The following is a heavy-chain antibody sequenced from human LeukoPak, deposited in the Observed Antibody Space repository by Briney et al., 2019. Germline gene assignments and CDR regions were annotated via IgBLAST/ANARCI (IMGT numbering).Heavy chain of an antibody. D-gene: IGHD4-17*01. CDR1: GGSISSSNW. Sequence: SETLSLTCAVSGGSISSSNWWSWVRQPPGKGLEWIGEIYHSGSTNYNPSLKSRVTISVDKSKNQFSLKLSSVTAADTAVYYCASAYYGDYVWFDPWGQGTLVTVSS. V-gene: IGHV4-4*02. CDR2: IYHSGST. J-gene: IGHJ5*02. CDR3: ASAYYGDYVWFDP.